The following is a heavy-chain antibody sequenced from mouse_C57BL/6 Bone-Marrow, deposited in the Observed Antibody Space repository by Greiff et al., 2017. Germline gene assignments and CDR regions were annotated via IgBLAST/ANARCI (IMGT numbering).Heavy chain of an antibody. J-gene: IGHJ3*01. V-gene: IGHV5-4*01. CDR2: ISDGGSYT. CDR1: GFTFSSYA. CDR3: ARDHYYGSSPSWFAY. D-gene: IGHD1-1*01. Sequence: EVMLVESGGGLVKPGGSLKLSCAASGFTFSSYAMSWVRQTPEKRLEWVATISDGGSYTYYPDNVKGRFTISRDNAKNNLYLQMSHLKSEDTAMYYGARDHYYGSSPSWFAYWGQGTLVTVSA.